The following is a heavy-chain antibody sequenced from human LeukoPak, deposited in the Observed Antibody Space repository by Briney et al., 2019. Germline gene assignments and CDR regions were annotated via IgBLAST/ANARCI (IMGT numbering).Heavy chain of an antibody. D-gene: IGHD2-15*01. CDR3: AKDSSLYGSCGFNTPDY. CDR2: ISYDGSNK. J-gene: IGHJ4*02. CDR1: GFTFSSYG. Sequence: GRSLRLSCAASGFTFSSYGMHWVRQAPGKGLEWVAVISYDGSNKYYADSVKGRFTISRDNSKNTLYLQMNSLRAEDTALYYFAKDSSLYGSCGFNTPDYWGQGTLVTVSS. V-gene: IGHV3-30*18.